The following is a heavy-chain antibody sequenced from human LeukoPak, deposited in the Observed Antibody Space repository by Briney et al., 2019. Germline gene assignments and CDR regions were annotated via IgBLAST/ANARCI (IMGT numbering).Heavy chain of an antibody. Sequence: SVKVSCKASGGTFSSYAISWVRQAPGQGLEWMGGIIPIFGTANYAQKFQGRVTITTDESTSTAYMELSSLRSEDTAVYYCASGGYSYGPTGYWGQGTLVTVSS. D-gene: IGHD5-18*01. CDR1: GGTFSSYA. CDR3: ASGGYSYGPTGY. V-gene: IGHV1-69*05. CDR2: IIPIFGTA. J-gene: IGHJ4*02.